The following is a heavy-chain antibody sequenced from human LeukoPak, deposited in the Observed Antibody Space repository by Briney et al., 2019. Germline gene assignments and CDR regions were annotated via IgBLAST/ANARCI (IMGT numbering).Heavy chain of an antibody. J-gene: IGHJ4*02. CDR2: ISGSGSTI. D-gene: IGHD3-22*01. Sequence: GGSLRLSCAASGFTFSDYYMTWIRQAPGKGLEWVSYISGSGSTIYYADSVKGRFTISRDNAKNSLNLQMNSLRAVDTAVYYCARIYGRYYDSSGYSHWGQGTLVTVSS. CDR1: GFTFSDYY. CDR3: ARIYGRYYDSSGYSH. V-gene: IGHV3-11*04.